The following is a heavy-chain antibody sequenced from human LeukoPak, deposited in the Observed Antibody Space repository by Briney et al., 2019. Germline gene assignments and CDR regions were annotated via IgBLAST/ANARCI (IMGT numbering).Heavy chain of an antibody. CDR3: ATGDRITMIVVVPFQH. V-gene: IGHV1-69-2*01. Sequence: ASVKISCKVSGYTFTDYYMHWVQQAPGKGLERMGLFDPEDGETIYAEKFQGRVTITADTSTDTAYMELSSLRSEDTAVYYCATGDRITMIVVVPFQHWGQGTLVTVSS. J-gene: IGHJ1*01. D-gene: IGHD3-22*01. CDR2: FDPEDGET. CDR1: GYTFTDYY.